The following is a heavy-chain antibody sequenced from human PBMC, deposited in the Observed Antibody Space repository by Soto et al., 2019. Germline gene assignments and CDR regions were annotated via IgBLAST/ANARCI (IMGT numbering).Heavy chain of an antibody. CDR3: AKPVTTAFYYYYGMDV. CDR1: GFTFSSYG. Sequence: GGSLRLSCAASGFTFSSYGMHWVRQAPGKGLEWVAVISYDGSNKYYADSVKGRFTISRDNSKNTLYLQMNSLRAEDTAVYYCAKPVTTAFYYYYGMDVWGQGTTVTVSS. V-gene: IGHV3-30*18. D-gene: IGHD4-17*01. J-gene: IGHJ6*02. CDR2: ISYDGSNK.